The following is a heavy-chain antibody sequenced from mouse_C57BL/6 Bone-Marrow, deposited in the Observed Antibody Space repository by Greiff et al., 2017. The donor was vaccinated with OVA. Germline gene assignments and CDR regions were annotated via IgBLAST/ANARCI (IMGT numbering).Heavy chain of an antibody. CDR3: ARWPYGRDFDY. CDR2: IDPEDGET. J-gene: IGHJ2*01. D-gene: IGHD1-1*01. Sequence: VQLQQSGAELVKPGASVKLSCTASGFNIKDYYMHWVKQRTEQGLEWSGRIDPEDGETTYAPKFQGKATITADTSSNTSYLQLSSLTSEDTAVYYCARWPYGRDFDYWGQGTTLTVSS. CDR1: GFNIKDYY. V-gene: IGHV14-2*01.